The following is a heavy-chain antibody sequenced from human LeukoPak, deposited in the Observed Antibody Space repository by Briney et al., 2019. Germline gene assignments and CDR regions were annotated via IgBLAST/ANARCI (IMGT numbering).Heavy chain of an antibody. CDR1: GYTLTELS. J-gene: IGHJ5*02. V-gene: IGHV1-24*01. Sequence: ASVKVSCKVSGYTLTELSMHWVRQAPGKGREWMGGFDPEDGETIYAQKFQGRVTITRDTSASTAYMELSSLRSEDTVVYYCAREVVVGGGNWFDPWGQGTLVTVSS. CDR2: FDPEDGET. CDR3: AREVVVGGGNWFDP. D-gene: IGHD2-2*01.